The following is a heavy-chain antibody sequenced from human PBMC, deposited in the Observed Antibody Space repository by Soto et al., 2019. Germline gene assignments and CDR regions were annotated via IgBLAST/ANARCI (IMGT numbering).Heavy chain of an antibody. D-gene: IGHD2-2*01. V-gene: IGHV1-3*01. CDR3: ARGYCSSTSCQSYFDY. CDR2: INGGNGDT. Sequence: ASVKVSCKASGYTFTGYAIHWVRQAPGQRLEWMGWINGGNGDTKYSQKFQGRVTITRDTSASTAYMELTSLGSEDTALYHCARGYCSSTSCQSYFDYRGQGTPVTVSS. CDR1: GYTFTGYA. J-gene: IGHJ4*02.